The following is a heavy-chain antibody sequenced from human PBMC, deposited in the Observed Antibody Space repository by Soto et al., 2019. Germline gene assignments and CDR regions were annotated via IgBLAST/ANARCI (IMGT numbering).Heavy chain of an antibody. CDR3: ARVVILVPTAATHYYYHMDV. Sequence: QVQLVQSGAEVRKPGSSVPVSCKASGGTFSNYAISWVRQAPGQGLEWMGRIIPIVGTGSYSQKFQGRVTMTADEPTTTAYMELSSLRFEDTAVYYCARVVILVPTAATHYYYHMDVWGPGTTVTVSS. V-gene: IGHV1-69*18. CDR1: GGTFSNYA. D-gene: IGHD2-21*01. J-gene: IGHJ6*02. CDR2: IIPIVGTG.